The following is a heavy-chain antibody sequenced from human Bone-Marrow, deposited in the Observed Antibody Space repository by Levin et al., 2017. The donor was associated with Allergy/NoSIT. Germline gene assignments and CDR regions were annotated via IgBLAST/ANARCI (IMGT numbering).Heavy chain of an antibody. CDR1: GFTFSDYY. D-gene: IGHD2-2*01. CDR3: ARGSGDCSSTSCYRLDY. CDR2: ISSSSSYT. Sequence: GESLKISCAASGFTFSDYYMSWIRQAPGKGLEWVSYISSSSSYTNYADSVKGRFTISRDNAKNSLYLQMNSLRAEDTAVYYCARGSGDCSSTSCYRLDYWGQGTLVTVSS. J-gene: IGHJ4*02. V-gene: IGHV3-11*06.